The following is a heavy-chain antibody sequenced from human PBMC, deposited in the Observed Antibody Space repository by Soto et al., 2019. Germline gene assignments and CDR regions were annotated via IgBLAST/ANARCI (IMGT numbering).Heavy chain of an antibody. D-gene: IGHD5-12*01. CDR3: AKDRREGNNYGWFDS. Sequence: EVQLLESGGDLVQPGGSLRLSCVASGLTFSSCAMSWARQAPGKGLEWVSAISGSGSNTYYPDSVKGRFTISRDNSKNPLYLQMNSLRAEDTAVYYCAKDRREGNNYGWFDSWGQGTLVTVSS. CDR1: GLTFSSCA. V-gene: IGHV3-23*01. CDR2: ISGSGSNT. J-gene: IGHJ5*01.